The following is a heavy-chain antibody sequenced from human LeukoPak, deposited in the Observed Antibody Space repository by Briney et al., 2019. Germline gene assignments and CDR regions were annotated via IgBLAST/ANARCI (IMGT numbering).Heavy chain of an antibody. J-gene: IGHJ5*02. V-gene: IGHV3-30*04. CDR1: GFTFSSYA. Sequence: GGSLRLSCAASGFTFSSYAMHWVRQAPGKGLEWVAVISYDGSNKYYADSVKGRFTISRDNSKNTLYLQMNSLRAEDTAVYYCARGIDEQYFDWFFAPTYLPWFDPWGQGTLVTVSS. CDR3: ARGIDEQYFDWFFAPTYLPWFDP. D-gene: IGHD3-9*01. CDR2: ISYDGSNK.